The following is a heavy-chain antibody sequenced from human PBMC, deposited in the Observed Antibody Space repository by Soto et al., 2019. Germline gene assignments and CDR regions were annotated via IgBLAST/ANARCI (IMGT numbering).Heavy chain of an antibody. J-gene: IGHJ4*02. CDR3: AKHITMVRGVIIPYYFDY. Sequence: SLRLSCAASGFTFSSYAMSWVRQAPGKGLEWVSAISGSGGSTYYADSVKGRFTISRDNSKNTLYLQMNSLRAEDTAVYYCAKHITMVRGVIIPYYFDYWGQGTLVTVSS. V-gene: IGHV3-23*01. CDR2: ISGSGGST. CDR1: GFTFSSYA. D-gene: IGHD3-10*01.